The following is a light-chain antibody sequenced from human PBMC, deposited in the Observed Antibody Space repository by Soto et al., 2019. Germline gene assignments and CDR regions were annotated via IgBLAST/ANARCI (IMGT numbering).Light chain of an antibody. CDR1: QSVSRY. V-gene: IGKV3-11*01. CDR2: DAS. Sequence: EIVLTQSPATLSLSPGERATLSCRASQSVSRYLAWYQQKPGQAPRLLIYDASNRATGIPARFSGSGSGTDFTLTISSLEPEGFAVYYCQQRSNWPTFGQGTKLEIK. J-gene: IGKJ2*01. CDR3: QQRSNWPT.